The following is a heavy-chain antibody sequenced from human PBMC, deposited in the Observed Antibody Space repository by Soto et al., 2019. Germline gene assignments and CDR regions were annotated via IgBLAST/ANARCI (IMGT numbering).Heavy chain of an antibody. V-gene: IGHV1-18*01. CDR1: GYSFSTYG. D-gene: IGHD3-3*01. Sequence: QVQLVQSAGEVKEPGASLKVACKDSGYSFSTYGISWVRQAPGQGLEWMGWISTSNGYTNYAKKFQGRVSMTTDTSTNTAYMEVRRLRSDDTAFYFCARDRSFALLEWSPSDSYGMDVWGQGTSVTVSS. CDR3: ARDRSFALLEWSPSDSYGMDV. J-gene: IGHJ6*02. CDR2: ISTSNGYT.